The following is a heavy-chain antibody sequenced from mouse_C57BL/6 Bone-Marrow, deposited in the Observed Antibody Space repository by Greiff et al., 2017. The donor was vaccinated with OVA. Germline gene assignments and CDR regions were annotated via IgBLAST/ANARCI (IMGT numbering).Heavy chain of an antibody. CDR3: TRGRLLSYWYFDV. J-gene: IGHJ1*03. CDR1: GYTFTDYE. D-gene: IGHD1-1*01. CDR2: IDPETGGT. V-gene: IGHV1-15*01. Sequence: VQLQQSGAELVRPGASVTLSCKASGYTFTDYEMHWVKQTPVHGLEWIGAIDPETGGTAYNQKFKGKAILTADKSSSTAYMELRSLTSEDSAVYYCTRGRLLSYWYFDVWGTGTTVTVSS.